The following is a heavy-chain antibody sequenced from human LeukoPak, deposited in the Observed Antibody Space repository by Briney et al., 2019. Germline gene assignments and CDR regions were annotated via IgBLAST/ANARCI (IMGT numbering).Heavy chain of an antibody. CDR1: GFTFSSYS. J-gene: IGHJ5*02. CDR3: APQQAYSPYNWFDP. V-gene: IGHV3-74*03. CDR2: IHPDGSIT. Sequence: PGGSLRLSCAASGFTFSSYSMNWVRQAPGTGLVWVSRIHPDGSITTYADSVKGRFTISRDNAENTLYLQMNSLRAEDTGVYYCAPQQAYSPYNWFDPWGQGTLVTVSS. D-gene: IGHD5-12*01.